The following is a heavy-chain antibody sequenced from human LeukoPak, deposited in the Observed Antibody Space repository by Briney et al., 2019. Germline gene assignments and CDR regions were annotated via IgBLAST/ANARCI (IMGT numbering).Heavy chain of an antibody. CDR2: IHYSGST. Sequence: SETLSLTCTVSGGSISSYYWSWIRQPPGKGLEWIGYIHYSGSTNYNPSLKSRVTISVDTSKSQFSLNLNSVTAADTAVYYCARETVADHAFDVWGQGTKVTVSS. V-gene: IGHV4-59*01. CDR3: ARETVADHAFDV. CDR1: GGSISSYY. D-gene: IGHD4-23*01. J-gene: IGHJ3*01.